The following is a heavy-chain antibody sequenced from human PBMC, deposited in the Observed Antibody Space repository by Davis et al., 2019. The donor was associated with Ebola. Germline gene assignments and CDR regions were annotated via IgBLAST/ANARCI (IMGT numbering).Heavy chain of an antibody. CDR1: GGTFSSYA. V-gene: IGHV1-69*13. Sequence: SVKVSCKASGGTFSSYAISWVRQAPGQGLEWMGGIIPIFGTANYAQKFQGRVTITADESTSTAYMVLSSLRSEDTAVYYCAAEYCSSTSCYYYYGMDVWGQGTTVTVSS. CDR3: AAEYCSSTSCYYYYGMDV. J-gene: IGHJ6*02. D-gene: IGHD2-2*01. CDR2: IIPIFGTA.